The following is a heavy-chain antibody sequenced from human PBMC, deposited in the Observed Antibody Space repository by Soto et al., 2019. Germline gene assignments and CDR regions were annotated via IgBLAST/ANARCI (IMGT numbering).Heavy chain of an antibody. V-gene: IGHV1-69*13. D-gene: IGHD2-15*01. CDR3: ARVACSGGSCYSYYYYYYGMDV. Sequence: SVKVSCKASGGTFSSYAISWVRQAPGQGLEWMGGIIPIFGTANYAQKFQGRVTITADESTSTAYMELSSLRSEDTAVYYCARVACSGGSCYSYYYYYYGMDVWGQGTTVTVS. CDR2: IIPIFGTA. CDR1: GGTFSSYA. J-gene: IGHJ6*02.